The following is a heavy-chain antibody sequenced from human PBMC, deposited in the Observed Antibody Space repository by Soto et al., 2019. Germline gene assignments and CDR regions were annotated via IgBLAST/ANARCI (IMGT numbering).Heavy chain of an antibody. CDR2: IYHSGST. V-gene: IGHV4-30-2*01. J-gene: IGHJ4*02. D-gene: IGHD3-16*01. Sequence: QLQLQESGSGLVKPSQTLSLTCAVSGGSISSGGYSWSWIRQPPGKGLEWIGYIYHSGSTYYNPFPQSRVHLTIDQAKDQVSLEAGSFARRGTGGVFCARGGGYTFDYWGQGTLVTVSS. CDR3: ARGGGYTFDY. CDR1: GGSISSGGYS.